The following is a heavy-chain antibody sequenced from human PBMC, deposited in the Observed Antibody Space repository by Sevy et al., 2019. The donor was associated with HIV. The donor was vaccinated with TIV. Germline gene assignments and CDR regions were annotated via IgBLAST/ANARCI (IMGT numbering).Heavy chain of an antibody. V-gene: IGHV3-30-3*01. CDR3: ARVGYCSGGSCYDIGYYYGMDV. J-gene: IGHJ6*02. D-gene: IGHD2-15*01. CDR1: GFTFSSYA. Sequence: GGSLRLSCAASGFTFSSYAMHWVRQAPGKGLEWVAVISYDGSNKYYADSVKGRFTISRDNSKNTLYLQMNSLRAEDTAVYYCARVGYCSGGSCYDIGYYYGMDVWGQGTTVTVS. CDR2: ISYDGSNK.